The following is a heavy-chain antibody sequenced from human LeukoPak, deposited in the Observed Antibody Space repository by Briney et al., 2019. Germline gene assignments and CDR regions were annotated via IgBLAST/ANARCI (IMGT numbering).Heavy chain of an antibody. J-gene: IGHJ4*02. D-gene: IGHD5-12*01. V-gene: IGHV4-61*01. CDR2: IYYSGST. CDR1: GGSVSSGSYY. CDR3: AIVGHSGYDYRFDY. Sequence: SETLSLTCTVSGGSVSSGSYYWSWIRQPPGKGLEWIGYIYYSGSTNYNPSLKSRVTISVDTSENQFSLKLNSVTAADTAVYYCAIVGHSGYDYRFDYWGQGTLVTVSS.